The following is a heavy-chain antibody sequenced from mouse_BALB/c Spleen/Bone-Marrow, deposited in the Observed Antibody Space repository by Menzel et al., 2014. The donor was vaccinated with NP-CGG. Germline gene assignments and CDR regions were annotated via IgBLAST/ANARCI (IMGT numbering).Heavy chain of an antibody. CDR1: GFNIKDTY. V-gene: IGHV14-3*02. D-gene: IGHD4-1*01. J-gene: IGHJ4*01. CDR3: ARWEYYAMDY. CDR2: IDPANGNT. Sequence: EVQLQQSGAELVKPGASVKLSCTASGFNIKDTYMHWVKQRPEQGLEWIGRIDPANGNTKYDPRFQGKATITADTSSNAAYLQLSSLTSEDTAVYYCARWEYYAMDYWGQGTSVTVSS.